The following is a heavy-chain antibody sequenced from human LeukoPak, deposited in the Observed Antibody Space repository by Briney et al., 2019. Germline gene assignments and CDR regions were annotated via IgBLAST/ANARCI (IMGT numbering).Heavy chain of an antibody. CDR2: ISSSSSYT. D-gene: IGHD2-15*01. Sequence: GGSLRLSCAASGFTSSDYYMSWIRQDPGKGLEWVSYISSSSSYTNYADSVKGRFTISRDNAKNSLYLQMNSLRAEDTAVYYCARAQRYCSGGSCYFDYWGQGTLVTVSS. V-gene: IGHV3-11*06. CDR1: GFTSSDYY. J-gene: IGHJ4*02. CDR3: ARAQRYCSGGSCYFDY.